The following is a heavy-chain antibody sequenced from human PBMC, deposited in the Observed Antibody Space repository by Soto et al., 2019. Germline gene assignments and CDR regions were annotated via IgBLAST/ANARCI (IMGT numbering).Heavy chain of an antibody. CDR2: ISGSGGST. D-gene: IGHD1-26*01. Sequence: GGSLRLSCAVSGFTFSNYAMSWVRQASGKGLAWVSAISGSGGSTYYADSVKGRFTISRDNSKNTLYLQMNSLRAEDTALYYCAKVPVGATGRFDYWGQGTLVTVSS. CDR3: AKVPVGATGRFDY. J-gene: IGHJ4*02. V-gene: IGHV3-23*01. CDR1: GFTFSNYA.